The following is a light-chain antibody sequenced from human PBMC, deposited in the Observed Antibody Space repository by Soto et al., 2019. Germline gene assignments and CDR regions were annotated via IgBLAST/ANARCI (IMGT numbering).Light chain of an antibody. J-gene: IGKJ1*01. CDR2: DTS. Sequence: VGTQSPAPLSESPGARVILSCRASQSVSSNLVWYQQKPGQAPRVLIYDTSTRAPGISARFSGSGSGTEFTLTISSLQSEDFAVYYCQEYIHWPPGMFGPGGKVAIK. V-gene: IGKV3-15*01. CDR3: QEYIHWPPGM. CDR1: QSVSSN.